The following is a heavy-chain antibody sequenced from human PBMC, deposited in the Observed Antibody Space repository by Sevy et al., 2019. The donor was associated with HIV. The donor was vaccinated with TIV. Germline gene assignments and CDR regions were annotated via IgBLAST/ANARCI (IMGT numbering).Heavy chain of an antibody. CDR2: INPNSGGT. V-gene: IGHV1-2*06. CDR3: ARGQVPAAQPPFDP. CDR1: GYTFTGYY. J-gene: IGHJ5*02. Sequence: ASVKVSCKASGYTFTGYYMHWVRQAPGQGLAWMGRINPNSGGTNYAQKFQGRVTMTRDTSISTAYMELSRLRSDDTAVYYCARGQVPAAQPPFDPWGQGTLVTVSS. D-gene: IGHD2-2*01.